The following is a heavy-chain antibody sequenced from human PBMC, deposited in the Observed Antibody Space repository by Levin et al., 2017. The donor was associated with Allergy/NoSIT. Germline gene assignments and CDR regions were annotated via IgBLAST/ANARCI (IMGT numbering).Heavy chain of an antibody. CDR3: ARIGVKAPATFLDY. CDR2: ISYTGT. Sequence: PSETLSLTCSVSGGSISSDYWSWIRQPPGKGLEWIGYISYTGTKYNPSLKSRVTISEGTSKHQFSLKLSSVTSADTAVYYCARIGVKAPATFLDYWGQGTLVTVSS. D-gene: IGHD3-3*01. J-gene: IGHJ4*02. CDR1: GGSISSDY. V-gene: IGHV4-59*01.